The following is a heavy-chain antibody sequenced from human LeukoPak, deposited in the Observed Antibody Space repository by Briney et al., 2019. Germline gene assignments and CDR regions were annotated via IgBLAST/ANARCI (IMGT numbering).Heavy chain of an antibody. J-gene: IGHJ4*02. CDR3: VLAPNSNWFDF. D-gene: IGHD2-8*01. Sequence: PSETLSLTCSASGDSISSFYWNWIRQPPGKRLEWIGNFHYTGSSNYIPSLKSRVTLSIDTSRRQFFLKLSSVTAADTAVYYCVLAPNSNWFDFWGQGTLVTVSS. CDR2: FHYTGSS. CDR1: GDSISSFY. V-gene: IGHV4-59*08.